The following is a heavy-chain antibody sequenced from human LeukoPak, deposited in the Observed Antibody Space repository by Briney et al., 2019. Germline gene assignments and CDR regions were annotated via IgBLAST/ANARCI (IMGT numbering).Heavy chain of an antibody. J-gene: IGHJ5*02. Sequence: GESLKISCKGIGYSFTSYWIGWVRQMPGKGMEWMGVIYPGDSRTRYNPSFQGQVTISVDKSINTAYLQWVSLKASDTAMYYCAYREFTSTWSYPWGQGTLVTVSS. V-gene: IGHV5-51*03. D-gene: IGHD2-2*01. CDR2: IYPGDSRT. CDR3: AYREFTSTWSYP. CDR1: GYSFTSYW.